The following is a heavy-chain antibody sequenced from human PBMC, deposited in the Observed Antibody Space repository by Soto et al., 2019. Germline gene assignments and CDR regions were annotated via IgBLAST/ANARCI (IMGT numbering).Heavy chain of an antibody. CDR2: ISGSGGST. Sequence: PGGSLRLSCAASGFTFSSYAMSWVRQAPGKGLEWVSAISGSGGSTYYADSVKGRFTISRDNSKNTLYLQMNSLRAEDTAVYYCAKDPPVVVVIEAGAFDIWGQGTMVTVSS. CDR1: GFTFSSYA. CDR3: AKDPPVVVVIEAGAFDI. D-gene: IGHD3-22*01. J-gene: IGHJ3*02. V-gene: IGHV3-23*01.